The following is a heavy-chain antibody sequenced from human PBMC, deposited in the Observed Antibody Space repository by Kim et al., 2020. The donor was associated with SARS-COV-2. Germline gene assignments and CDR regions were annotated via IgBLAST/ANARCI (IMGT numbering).Heavy chain of an antibody. Sequence: GGSLRLSCAASGFTFSAFWMSWVRQAPGKGLEWVANIKQDGSEKNYVDSVKGRFTISRDNAKNSLYLQMNSLRAEDTAVYYCASYGSGRLAADAFDIWGQGTVLTVSS. CDR1: GFTFSAFW. J-gene: IGHJ3*02. D-gene: IGHD3-10*01. CDR2: IKQDGSEK. V-gene: IGHV3-7*03. CDR3: ASYGSGRLAADAFDI.